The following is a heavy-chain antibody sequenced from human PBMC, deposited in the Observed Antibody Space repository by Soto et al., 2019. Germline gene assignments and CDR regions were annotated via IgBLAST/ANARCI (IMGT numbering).Heavy chain of an antibody. J-gene: IGHJ5*02. CDR1: DDSTRSRYW. CDR2: IFQSGST. CDR3: ARGRGRYSSGWSWFDP. D-gene: IGHD6-19*01. V-gene: IGHV4-4*02. Sequence: SETLSLTCGVFDDSTRSRYWWTWVRQPPGKGLEWIGEIFQSGSTNYTPSLESRVTISVDKSKNQFSLTLTSVTAADTAVYFCARGRGRYSSGWSWFDPWGQGILVTVSS.